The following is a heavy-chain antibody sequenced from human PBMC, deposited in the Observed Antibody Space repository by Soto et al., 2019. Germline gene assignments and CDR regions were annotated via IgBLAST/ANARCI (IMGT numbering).Heavy chain of an antibody. Sequence: GGSLRLSCAASGFTFSSYGMHWVRQAPGKGLEWVAVISYDGSNKYYADSVKGRFTISRDNSKNTLYLQMNSLRAEDTAVYYCAKDGGITGTTEGYYGMDVWGQGTTVTVSS. V-gene: IGHV3-30*18. CDR3: AKDGGITGTTEGYYGMDV. D-gene: IGHD1-7*01. CDR1: GFTFSSYG. J-gene: IGHJ6*02. CDR2: ISYDGSNK.